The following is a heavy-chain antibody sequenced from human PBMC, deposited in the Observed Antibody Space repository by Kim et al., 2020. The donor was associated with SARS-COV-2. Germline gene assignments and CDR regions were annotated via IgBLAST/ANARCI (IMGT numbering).Heavy chain of an antibody. D-gene: IGHD6-19*01. CDR3: AKDHPSSGWPAFDS. CDR2: VNNGGNA. CDR1: GFTFSSRA. J-gene: IGHJ4*02. Sequence: GGSMRLSCAASGFTFSSRAMSWVRQAPGKGPEWVASVNNGGNAYYADSVKARFTVSRDITRDTLYLQMNSLRAEDTALYFCAKDHPSSGWPAFDSWGQGTLVTVSS. V-gene: IGHV3-23*01.